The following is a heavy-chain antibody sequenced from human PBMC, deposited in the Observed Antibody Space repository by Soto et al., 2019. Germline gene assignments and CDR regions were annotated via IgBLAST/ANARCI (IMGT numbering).Heavy chain of an antibody. CDR2: ISAYNGNT. CDR1: GYTFTSYG. Sequence: QVQLVQSGAEVKKPGASVKVSCKASGYTFTSYGISWVRQAPGQGLEWLGWISAYNGNTNYAQKLQGRVTMTTDTSTSTAYMELRSLRSDDTAVYYCARFQQLVRLGDYYYYGMDVWGQGTTVTVSS. CDR3: ARFQQLVRLGDYYYYGMDV. V-gene: IGHV1-18*01. J-gene: IGHJ6*02. D-gene: IGHD6-13*01.